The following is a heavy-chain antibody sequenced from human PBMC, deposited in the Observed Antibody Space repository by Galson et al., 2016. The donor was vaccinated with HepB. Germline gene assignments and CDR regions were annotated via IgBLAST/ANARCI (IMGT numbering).Heavy chain of an antibody. V-gene: IGHV3-74*01. CDR3: VRDGAGPLTYDS. CDR1: GFILSDYW. D-gene: IGHD1-20*01. J-gene: IGHJ4*02. Sequence: SLRLSCAATGFILSDYWMNWVRQTPGKGLVWVSHLNPAGTKTAYADSVKGRFTFSRDKRKNTLYLQMDSLRVEDMAVYYCVRDGAGPLTYDSWGQGTLVTVSS. CDR2: LNPAGTKT.